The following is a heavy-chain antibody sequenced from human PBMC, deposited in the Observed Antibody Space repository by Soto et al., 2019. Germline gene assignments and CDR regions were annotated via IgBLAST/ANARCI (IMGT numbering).Heavy chain of an antibody. J-gene: IGHJ6*02. CDR1: GYTFTSYG. Sequence: QVQLVQSGAEVKKPGASVKVSCKASGYTFTSYGISWVRQAPGQGLEWMGWISAYNGNTNYAQKLQGRVTMTTDTSTRTAYMELRSLRSDEPAVYYCARYCSGGSCSYGMDVWGQGTKVTVSS. D-gene: IGHD2-15*01. V-gene: IGHV1-18*01. CDR2: ISAYNGNT. CDR3: ARYCSGGSCSYGMDV.